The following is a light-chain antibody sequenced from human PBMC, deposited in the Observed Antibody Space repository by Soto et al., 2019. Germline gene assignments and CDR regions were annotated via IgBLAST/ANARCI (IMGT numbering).Light chain of an antibody. CDR3: QQYNSYSWT. V-gene: IGKV1-5*01. J-gene: IGKJ1*01. Sequence: DIQMTQSPSTLSASVGDRVTITCRASQSISSWLAWYQQKPGKAPKLLIYDASSLQSGVPSRFSGSGSGTDFTLTISSLHPDDFATYFCQQYNSYSWTFGQGTKVEIK. CDR2: DAS. CDR1: QSISSW.